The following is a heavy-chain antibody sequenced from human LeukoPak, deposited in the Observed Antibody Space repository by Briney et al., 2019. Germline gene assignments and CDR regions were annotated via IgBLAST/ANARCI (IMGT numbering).Heavy chain of an antibody. CDR2: IYPGDSDT. CDR1: GYSFTSYW. Sequence: GESLKISCKGCGYSFTSYWIGWVRQMPGKGLGWMGIIYPGDSDTRYSPSCQGQVTISADKSISTAYLQWSSLKASHTAMYYCARLGTVRNYFDYWGQGTLVTVSS. CDR3: ARLGTVRNYFDY. D-gene: IGHD7-27*01. J-gene: IGHJ4*02. V-gene: IGHV5-51*01.